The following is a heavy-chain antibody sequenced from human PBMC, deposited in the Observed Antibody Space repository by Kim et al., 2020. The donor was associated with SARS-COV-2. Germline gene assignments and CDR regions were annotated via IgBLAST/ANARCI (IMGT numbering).Heavy chain of an antibody. Sequence: LKSRVTISVDTSKNQFSLKLSSVTAADTAVYYCARALAVTTFYYYYGMDVWGQGTTVTVSS. CDR3: ARALAVTTFYYYYGMDV. D-gene: IGHD4-17*01. V-gene: IGHV4-34*01. J-gene: IGHJ6*02.